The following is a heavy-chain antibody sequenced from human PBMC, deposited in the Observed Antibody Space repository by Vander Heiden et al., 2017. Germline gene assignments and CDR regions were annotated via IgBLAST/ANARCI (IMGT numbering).Heavy chain of an antibody. CDR3: AREGSGNYFELGYYYYGMDV. Sequence: QVQLQESGPGLVKPSETLSPTCTVSGGAVRAYSSNRIRQPPGKGREWIGHIYDSESPDYNPPLKSRVTMSIDTSKNQISLILSSVTAADTAVYYCAREGSGNYFELGYYYYGMDVWGQGTTVTVSS. V-gene: IGHV4-59*02. J-gene: IGHJ6*02. D-gene: IGHD3-22*01. CDR2: IYDSESP. CDR1: GGAVRAYS.